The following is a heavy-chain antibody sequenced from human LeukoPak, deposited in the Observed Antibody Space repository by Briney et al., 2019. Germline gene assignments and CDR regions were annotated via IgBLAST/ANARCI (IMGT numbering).Heavy chain of an antibody. CDR3: ARGMLGKRYGSGSPRAYFDY. D-gene: IGHD3-10*01. Sequence: KTSQTLSLTCTVSGASISGSNYYWSWIRQPPGKGLEWIGYIYHSGSTYYNPSLKSRVTISVDRSKNQFSLKLSSVTAADTAVYYCARGMLGKRYGSGSPRAYFDYWGQGTLVTVPS. V-gene: IGHV4-30-2*01. J-gene: IGHJ4*02. CDR2: IYHSGST. CDR1: GASISGSNYY.